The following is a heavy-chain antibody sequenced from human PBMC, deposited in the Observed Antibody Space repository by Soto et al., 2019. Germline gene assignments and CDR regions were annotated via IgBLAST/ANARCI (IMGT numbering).Heavy chain of an antibody. J-gene: IGHJ6*02. CDR1: GGTFSSYA. CDR2: IIPIFGTA. CDR3: ARGARIVVVVAAPYYYYGMDI. V-gene: IGHV1-69*06. Sequence: QVQLVQSGAEVKKPGSSVKVSCKASGGTFSSYAISWVRQAPGQGLEWMGGIIPIFGTANYAQKFQGRVTITADKSTSTAYMELSSLRSEDTAVYYCARGARIVVVVAAPYYYYGMDIWGQGTTVTVSS. D-gene: IGHD2-15*01.